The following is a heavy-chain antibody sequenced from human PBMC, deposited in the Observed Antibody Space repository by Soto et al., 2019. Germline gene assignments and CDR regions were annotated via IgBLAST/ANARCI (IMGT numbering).Heavy chain of an antibody. CDR3: ARDFKESQYYYYCMDV. J-gene: IGHJ6*03. CDR1: GFTFSSYS. D-gene: IGHD3-10*01. Sequence: EVQLVGSGGGLVKPGGSLRLSCVVSGFTFSSYSMSWVRQAPGKGLEWVSYISSGSNYTYYADSVKGRFTISRDNAKNSVYLQMNSLRAEDTALYYCARDFKESQYYYYCMDVWGKGTTVTVSS. V-gene: IGHV3-21*06. CDR2: ISSGSNYT.